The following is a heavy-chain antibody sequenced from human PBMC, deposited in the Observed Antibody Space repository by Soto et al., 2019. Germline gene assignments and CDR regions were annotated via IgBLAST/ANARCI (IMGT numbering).Heavy chain of an antibody. CDR1: GYTFTSYA. D-gene: IGHD6-13*01. V-gene: IGHV1-3*01. J-gene: IGHJ6*02. Sequence: ASLKVSCKASGYTFTSYAMHWVRQAPGQRLEWMGWINAGNGNTKYSQKFQGRVTITRDTSASTAYMELSSLRSEDTAVYYCASSGSSSWYPYYYGMDVWGQGTTVNVSS. CDR3: ASSGSSSWYPYYYGMDV. CDR2: INAGNGNT.